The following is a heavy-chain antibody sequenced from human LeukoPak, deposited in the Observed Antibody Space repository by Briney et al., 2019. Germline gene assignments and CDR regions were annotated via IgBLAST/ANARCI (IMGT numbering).Heavy chain of an antibody. D-gene: IGHD5-24*01. CDR1: GGAISSYF. CDR3: ARGRRWLQSPFDY. J-gene: IGHJ4*02. CDR2: IQHSGNS. Sequence: SETLSLTCTVSGGAISSYFWSWIRQPPGKGLEWIGYIQHSGNSNYNSSLKSRATISVDTSQNHFSLKLSSVTAADTAVYYCARGRRWLQSPFDYWGQGTLVTVSS. V-gene: IGHV4-59*01.